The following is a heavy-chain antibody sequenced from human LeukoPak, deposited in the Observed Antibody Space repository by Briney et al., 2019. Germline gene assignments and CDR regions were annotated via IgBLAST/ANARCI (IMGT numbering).Heavy chain of an antibody. CDR1: GGSVSSGTYY. Sequence: PSETLSLTCTVSGGSVSSGTYYWSWIRQHPGKGLEWIGYIYYSGSTYYNPSLKSRVTISVDTSKNQFSLKLSSVTAADTAVYYCARDPYDFWSGYYMGRGFYFDYWGQGTLVTVSS. J-gene: IGHJ4*02. D-gene: IGHD3-3*01. CDR3: ARDPYDFWSGYYMGRGFYFDY. V-gene: IGHV4-31*03. CDR2: IYYSGST.